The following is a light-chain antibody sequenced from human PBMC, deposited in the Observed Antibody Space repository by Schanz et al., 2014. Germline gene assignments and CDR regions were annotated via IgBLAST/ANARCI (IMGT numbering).Light chain of an antibody. CDR3: QKYNSAPWT. J-gene: IGKJ1*01. Sequence: EIVMTQSPATLSVSPGERATLSCRASQSVNSNLAWYQQKPGQAPRLLIYGASTRATAIPARFSGSGSGTEFTLTISSLQSEDVATYYCQKYNSAPWTFGQGTKVEIK. V-gene: IGKV3-15*01. CDR1: QSVNSN. CDR2: GAS.